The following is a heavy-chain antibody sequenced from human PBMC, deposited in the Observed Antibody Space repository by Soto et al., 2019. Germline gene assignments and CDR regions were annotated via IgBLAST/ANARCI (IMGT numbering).Heavy chain of an antibody. CDR2: IYSGETT. V-gene: IGHV3-53*01. CDR3: TRDGRGLGRLSLFEY. J-gene: IGHJ4*02. D-gene: IGHD2-21*02. Sequence: PVGSLRLSCAASGFNVNSDYMNWVRQTPGKGLEWVASIYSGETTYYADSVRGRFTISSDKSKNTLYFQLSSLRIEDTAVYYCTRDGRGLGRLSLFEYWGQGVLLTVSS. CDR1: GFNVNSDY.